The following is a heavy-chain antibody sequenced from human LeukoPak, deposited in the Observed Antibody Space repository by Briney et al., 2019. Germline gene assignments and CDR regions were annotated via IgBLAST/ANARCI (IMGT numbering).Heavy chain of an antibody. V-gene: IGHV1-69*13. CDR2: IIPIFGTA. Sequence: SVKVSCKASGGTFSSYAISWVRQAPGQGLEWMGGIIPIFGTANYAQKFQGRVTITADESTSTAYMELSSPRSEDTAVYYCARQRLTNYYDSSGYRLSYYFDYWGQGTLVTVSS. CDR1: GGTFSSYA. CDR3: ARQRLTNYYDSSGYRLSYYFDY. J-gene: IGHJ4*02. D-gene: IGHD3-22*01.